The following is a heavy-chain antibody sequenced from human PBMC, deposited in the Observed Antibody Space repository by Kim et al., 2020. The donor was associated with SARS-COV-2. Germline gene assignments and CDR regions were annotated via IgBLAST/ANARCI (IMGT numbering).Heavy chain of an antibody. Sequence: PSLKSRVTLSSDTSKNQFSLRLSSVTAADTAVYYCASSKGRYYHTTGYPNSWGQGTLVTVSS. D-gene: IGHD3-22*01. V-gene: IGHV4-31*02. J-gene: IGHJ4*02. CDR3: ASSKGRYYHTTGYPNS.